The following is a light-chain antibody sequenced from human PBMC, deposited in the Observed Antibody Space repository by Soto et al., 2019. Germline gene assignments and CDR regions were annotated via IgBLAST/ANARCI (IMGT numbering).Light chain of an antibody. CDR1: QSVSSY. CDR3: QQYGSSPLT. J-gene: IGKJ4*01. V-gene: IGKV3-20*01. Sequence: EIVLRQSPGTLSLSVGERVTLSCRASQSVSSYLAWYQQTPGQAPRLLIYDTSNRATGTPDRFSGSGSGTDFTLTISRLEPEDFTVYYCQQYGSSPLTFGGGTTVEIK. CDR2: DTS.